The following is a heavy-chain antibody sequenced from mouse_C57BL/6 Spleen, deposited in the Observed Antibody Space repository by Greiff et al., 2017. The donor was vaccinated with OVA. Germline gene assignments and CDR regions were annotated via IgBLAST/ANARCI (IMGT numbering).Heavy chain of an antibody. V-gene: IGHV1-64*01. CDR1: GYTFTSYW. D-gene: IGHD3-3*01. CDR2: IHPNSGST. Sequence: QVQLQQPGAELVKPGASVQLSCKASGYTFTSYWMHWVKQRPGQGLEWIGMIHPNSGSTNYNEKFKSKATLTVDKSSSTAYMQRSSLTSEDSAVYYCAPLGQGFAYWGQGTLVTVSA. J-gene: IGHJ3*01. CDR3: APLGQGFAY.